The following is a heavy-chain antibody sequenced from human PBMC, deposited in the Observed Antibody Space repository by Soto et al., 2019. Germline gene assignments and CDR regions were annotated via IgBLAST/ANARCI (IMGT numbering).Heavy chain of an antibody. J-gene: IGHJ4*02. CDR2: ISGSGGST. Sequence: GGSLRLSCAASVFTFSSYAMSWVRQAPGKGLEWVSAISGSGGSTYYADSVKGRFTISRDNSKNTLYLQMNSLRAEDTAVYYCAKGSRLGDSYYYDSSGYLGPYFDYWGQGTLVTVSS. D-gene: IGHD3-22*01. CDR1: VFTFSSYA. V-gene: IGHV3-23*01. CDR3: AKGSRLGDSYYYDSSGYLGPYFDY.